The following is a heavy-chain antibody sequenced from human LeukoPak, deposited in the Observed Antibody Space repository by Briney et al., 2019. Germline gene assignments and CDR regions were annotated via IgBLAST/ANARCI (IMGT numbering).Heavy chain of an antibody. D-gene: IGHD6-19*01. V-gene: IGHV3-23*01. CDR3: AREGYTNGWYRN. CDR1: GFTFSSCA. CDR2: ISGSGGST. J-gene: IGHJ4*02. Sequence: GGSLRLSCAAAGFTFSSCAMSWVRQAPGKGLEWVSVISGSGGSTYYADSVKGRFTISRDNSKSTLYLQMNSLRAEDTAVYFCAREGYTNGWYRNWGQGTLVTVSS.